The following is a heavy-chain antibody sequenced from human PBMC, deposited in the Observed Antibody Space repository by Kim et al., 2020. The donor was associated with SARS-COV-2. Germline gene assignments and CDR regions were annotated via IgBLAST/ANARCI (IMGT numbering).Heavy chain of an antibody. D-gene: IGHD6-13*01. J-gene: IGHJ4*02. V-gene: IGHV3-15*01. CDR2: T. Sequence: TEHAPRVKGRFTISRNASKNTLYLQMNSLTTERTAVYYCARHYRSSWYFYWGQGTLGSVSS. CDR3: ARHYRSSWYFY.